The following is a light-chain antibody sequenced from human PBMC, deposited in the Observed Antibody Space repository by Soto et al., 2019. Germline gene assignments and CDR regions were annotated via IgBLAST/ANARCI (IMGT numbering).Light chain of an antibody. J-gene: IGLJ2*01. CDR3: QSYDSSLGGSV. V-gene: IGLV1-40*01. Sequence: QSVLTQPPSVSGAPGQRVTISCTGSSSNIGAGYDVHWYQQLPGTAPKLLIYGNSNRPSGVPDRFSGSKSGTSASLAITGLQAEDEADYYCQSYDSSLGGSVFGGGTKHRP. CDR2: GNS. CDR1: SSNIGAGYD.